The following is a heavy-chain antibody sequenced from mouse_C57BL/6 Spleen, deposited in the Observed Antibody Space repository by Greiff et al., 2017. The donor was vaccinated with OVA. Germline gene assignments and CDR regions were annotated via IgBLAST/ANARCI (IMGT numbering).Heavy chain of an antibody. CDR2: IYPGDGDT. D-gene: IGHD1-1*01. CDR1: GYAFSSSW. J-gene: IGHJ3*01. Sequence: QVQLQQSGPELVKPGASVKISCKASGYAFSSSWMNWVKQRPGKGLEWIGRIYPGDGDTNYNGKFKGKATLTVDTSSSTAYMQLSSLTSEDSAVYYCARLYGSRENWFAYWGQGTLVTVSA. CDR3: ARLYGSRENWFAY. V-gene: IGHV1-82*01.